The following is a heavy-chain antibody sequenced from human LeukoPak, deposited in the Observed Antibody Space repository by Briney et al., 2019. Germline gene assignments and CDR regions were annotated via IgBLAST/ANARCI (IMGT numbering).Heavy chain of an antibody. V-gene: IGHV4-61*01. D-gene: IGHD6-13*01. Sequence: SETLSLTCTVSVGSISSSNYYWSWIRQPPGKGLEWIGYIYYSGSTNYNPSLKSRVTISVETSKNEFSLKLRSVTAADTAVYYCARVTGYRIEDYFDYWGQGTLVTVSS. CDR3: ARVTGYRIEDYFDY. CDR1: VGSISSSNYY. CDR2: IYYSGST. J-gene: IGHJ4*02.